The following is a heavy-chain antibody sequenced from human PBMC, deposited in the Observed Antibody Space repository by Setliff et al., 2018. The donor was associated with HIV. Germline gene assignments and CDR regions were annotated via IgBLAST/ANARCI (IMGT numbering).Heavy chain of an antibody. CDR1: GVAISTYY. J-gene: IGHJ3*02. CDR2: IYSSGST. Sequence: SETLSLTCTFSGVAISTYYWTWIRQPPGKGLEWIGYIYSSGSTHQNPSLKSRVTMSVDTSKNQFSLKLSSVTAADTAVYYCARSEDYYDSSGDAFEIWGQGTMVTVS. V-gene: IGHV4-4*09. D-gene: IGHD3-22*01. CDR3: ARSEDYYDSSGDAFEI.